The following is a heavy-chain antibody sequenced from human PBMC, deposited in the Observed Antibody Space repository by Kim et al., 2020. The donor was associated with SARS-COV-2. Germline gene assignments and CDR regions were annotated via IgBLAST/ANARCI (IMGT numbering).Heavy chain of an antibody. J-gene: IGHJ6*02. V-gene: IGHV3-33*01. CDR3: ARSRITMVREGMDV. Sequence: GGSLRLSCAASGFTFSSYGMHWVRQAPGKGLEWVAVIWYDGSNKYYTDSVKGRFTISRDNSKNTLYLQMNSLRAEDTAVYYCARSRITMVREGMDVWGQGTTVTVSS. CDR1: GFTFSSYG. CDR2: IWYDGSNK. D-gene: IGHD3-10*01.